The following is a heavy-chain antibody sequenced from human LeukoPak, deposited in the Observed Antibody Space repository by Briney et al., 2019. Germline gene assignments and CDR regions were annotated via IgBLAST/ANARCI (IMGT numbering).Heavy chain of an antibody. CDR1: GFTVSSNY. J-gene: IGHJ4*02. D-gene: IGHD1-26*01. Sequence: GGSLRLSCAASGFTVSSNYMNWVRQAPGKGLEWVPAISGSGGSIYYTDSVKGRFTISRDNSKNTLFLQMNSLRAEDTAVYYCAKVWGSYSTGYFDYWGQGTLVTVSS. CDR3: AKVWGSYSTGYFDY. CDR2: ISGSGGSI. V-gene: IGHV3-23*01.